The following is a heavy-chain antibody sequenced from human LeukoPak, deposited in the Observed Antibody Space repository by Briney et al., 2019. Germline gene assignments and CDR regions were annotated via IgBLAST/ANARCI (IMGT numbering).Heavy chain of an antibody. J-gene: IGHJ5*02. Sequence: ASVKVSCKASGYTFTGYYMHWVRQAPGQGLEWMGWMNPNSGNTGYAQKFQGRVTMTRNTSISTAYMELSSLRSEDTAVYYCARGRYCSSTSCNSDWFDPWGQGTLVTVSS. CDR3: ARGRYCSSTSCNSDWFDP. CDR1: GYTFTGYY. V-gene: IGHV1-8*02. D-gene: IGHD2-2*01. CDR2: MNPNSGNT.